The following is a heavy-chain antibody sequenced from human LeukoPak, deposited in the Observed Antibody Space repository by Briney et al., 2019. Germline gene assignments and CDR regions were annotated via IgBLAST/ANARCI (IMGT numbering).Heavy chain of an antibody. CDR1: GGTFSSYA. J-gene: IGHJ4*02. CDR2: IIPIFGTA. Sequence: SVKVSCKASGGTFSSYAISWVRQAPGQGLEWMGRIIPIFGTANYAQKFQGRVTITTDESTSTAYMELSSLRSEDTAVYYCVRDPIAAAGNFDYWGQGTLVSVSS. V-gene: IGHV1-69*05. CDR3: VRDPIAAAGNFDY. D-gene: IGHD6-13*01.